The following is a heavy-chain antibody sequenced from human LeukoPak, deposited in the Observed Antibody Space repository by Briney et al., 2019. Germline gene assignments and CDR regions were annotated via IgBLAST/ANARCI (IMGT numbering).Heavy chain of an antibody. CDR3: TREQDREAAATVIGDP. CDR1: GFTFSRFE. Sequence: GGSLRLSCVASGFTFSRFEMNWVRQAPGKGLEWISHISRGTYIAYADSVKGRFSISRDNAKNSLYLQMNSLRAEDTAVYYCTREQDREAAATVIGDPWGQGTLVTVSS. V-gene: IGHV3-48*03. CDR2: ISRGTYI. J-gene: IGHJ5*02. D-gene: IGHD2-15*01.